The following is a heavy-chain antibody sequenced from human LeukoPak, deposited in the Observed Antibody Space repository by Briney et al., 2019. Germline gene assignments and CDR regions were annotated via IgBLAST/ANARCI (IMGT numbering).Heavy chain of an antibody. Sequence: QPGGSLRLSCAASGFTFSSYEMNWVRQAPGKGLEWVSYISSSGSTIYYADSVMGRFTISRDNAKNSLYLQMNSLRAGDTAVYYCAREGGGMTTVVTGWYFDLWGRGTLVTVSS. CDR3: AREGGGMTTVVTGWYFDL. J-gene: IGHJ2*01. V-gene: IGHV3-48*03. CDR1: GFTFSSYE. CDR2: ISSSGSTI. D-gene: IGHD4-23*01.